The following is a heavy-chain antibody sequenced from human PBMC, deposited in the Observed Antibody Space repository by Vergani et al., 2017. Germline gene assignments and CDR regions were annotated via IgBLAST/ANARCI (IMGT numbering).Heavy chain of an antibody. Sequence: EVQLVESGGGLVQPGGSLRLSCAASGFTFSSYSMNWVRQAPGEGLEWVSSISSSSSYIYYADSVKGRFTISRDNAKNSLYLQMNRLRAEDTAVYYCARGFYGEATIVFDYWGQGTLVTVSS. CDR3: ARGFYGEATIVFDY. CDR1: GFTFSSYS. CDR2: ISSSSSYI. J-gene: IGHJ4*02. V-gene: IGHV3-21*01. D-gene: IGHD1-26*01.